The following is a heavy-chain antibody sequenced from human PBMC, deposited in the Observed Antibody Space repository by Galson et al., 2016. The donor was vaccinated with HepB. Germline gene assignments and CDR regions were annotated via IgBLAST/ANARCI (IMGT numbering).Heavy chain of an antibody. D-gene: IGHD6-19*01. Sequence: TLSLTCTVSGGSINSAGYYWGWIRQPPGKGLEWIGYAYYSGTTYYNPSLKSRLTISLDTSKSQFSLKLTFVTAADTALYYCAARVSSGPLDSWGQGTLVTVPS. CDR2: AYYSGTT. CDR1: GGSINSAGYY. J-gene: IGHJ4*02. CDR3: AARVSSGPLDS. V-gene: IGHV4-31*03.